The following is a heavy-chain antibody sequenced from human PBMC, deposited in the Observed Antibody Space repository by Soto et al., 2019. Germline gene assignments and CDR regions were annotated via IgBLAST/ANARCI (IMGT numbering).Heavy chain of an antibody. Sequence: GGSLRLSCAASGFTFSISAMTWVRQPPGKGLEWVSAISGGGDRTYYTNSVKGRFTISRGNFKNTLFLQLDSLRVDDTAVYYCARFAGYGSGWYPDYWGQGTPVTVSS. CDR3: ARFAGYGSGWYPDY. J-gene: IGHJ4*02. V-gene: IGHV3-23*01. CDR2: ISGGGDRT. D-gene: IGHD6-19*01. CDR1: GFTFSISA.